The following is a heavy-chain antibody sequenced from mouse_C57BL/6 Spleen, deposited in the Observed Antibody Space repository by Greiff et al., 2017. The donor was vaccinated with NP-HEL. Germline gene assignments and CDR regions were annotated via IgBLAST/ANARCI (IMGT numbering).Heavy chain of an antibody. CDR2: IDPSDSEP. V-gene: IGHV1-52*01. CDR1: GYTFTSYW. CDR3: TVGVVATPNAMDY. D-gene: IGHD1-1*01. Sequence: VQLQQPGAELVRPGSSVKLSCKASGYTFTSYWMHWVKQRPIQGLEWIGNIDPSDSEPHYIQKFKDKATLTVDKSSSTAYMQLSSLTSEDSAVYYCTVGVVATPNAMDYWGQGTSVTVSS. J-gene: IGHJ4*01.